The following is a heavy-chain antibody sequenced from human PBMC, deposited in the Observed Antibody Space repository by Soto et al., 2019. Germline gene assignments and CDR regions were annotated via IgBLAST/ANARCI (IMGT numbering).Heavy chain of an antibody. D-gene: IGHD2-21*02. CDR1: GYTFTSYA. Sequence: ASVKVSCKASGYTFTSYAMHWVRQAPGQRLEWMGWINAGNGNTKYSQKFQGRVTITRDTSASTAYMELSSLRSEDTGVYYCARSIVVVTALDYWGQGTLVTGLL. J-gene: IGHJ4*02. V-gene: IGHV1-3*01. CDR2: INAGNGNT. CDR3: ARSIVVVTALDY.